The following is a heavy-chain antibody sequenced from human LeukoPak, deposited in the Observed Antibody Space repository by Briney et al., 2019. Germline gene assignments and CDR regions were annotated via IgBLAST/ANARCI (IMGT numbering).Heavy chain of an antibody. D-gene: IGHD6-13*01. CDR3: AKERSIAAAIDY. J-gene: IGHJ4*02. CDR2: ISWNSGSI. V-gene: IGHV3-9*01. CDR1: GFTFDDYA. Sequence: PGRSLRLSCAASGFTFDDYAMHWVRQAPGKGLEWVSGISWNSGSIGYADSVKGRFTISRDNAKNSLYLQMNSLRAEDTAVYYCAKERSIAAAIDYWGQGTLVTVSS.